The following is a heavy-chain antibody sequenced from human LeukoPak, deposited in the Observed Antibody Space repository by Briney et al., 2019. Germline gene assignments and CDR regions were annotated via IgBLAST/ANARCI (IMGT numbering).Heavy chain of an antibody. CDR1: GGSISSHY. J-gene: IGHJ4*02. CDR2: IFYSGST. CDR3: VRGGSWYGY. V-gene: IGHV4-59*11. D-gene: IGHD6-13*01. Sequence: PSETLSLTCSVSGGSISSHYWSWIRQPPGKGLEWIGYIFYSGSTDYNPSLKSRVTISVDTSKNQFSLKLSSVTAADTAVYYCVRGGSWYGYWGQGTLVTVSS.